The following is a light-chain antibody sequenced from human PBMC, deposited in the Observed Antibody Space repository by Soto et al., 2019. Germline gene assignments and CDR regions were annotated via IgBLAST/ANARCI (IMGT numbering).Light chain of an antibody. CDR2: DAS. CDR3: LQHETYPRT. CDR1: QDINIY. Sequence: DIQMTQSPSSLFASVGDRVTITCQATQDINIYLNWYQQKPGKAPNLLIYDASNLEIGVPSRFSGSGSGTHFTFTISSLQTEDIGTYYCLQHETYPRTFGQGTKVEV. J-gene: IGKJ1*01. V-gene: IGKV1-33*01.